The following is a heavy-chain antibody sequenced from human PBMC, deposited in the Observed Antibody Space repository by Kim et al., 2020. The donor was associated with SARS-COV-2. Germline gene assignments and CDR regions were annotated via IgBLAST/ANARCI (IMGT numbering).Heavy chain of an antibody. J-gene: IGHJ6*02. V-gene: IGHV3-74*01. CDR1: GFTFSSYW. CDR3: VGTKVNYYYGMDV. Sequence: GGSLRLSCAASGFTFSSYWMHWVRHAPGKGLVWVSRINSDGSSTSYADSVKGRFTISRDNAKNTLYLQMNSLRAEDTAVYYCVGTKVNYYYGMDVWGQGTTVTVSS. CDR2: INSDGSST. D-gene: IGHD2-8*01.